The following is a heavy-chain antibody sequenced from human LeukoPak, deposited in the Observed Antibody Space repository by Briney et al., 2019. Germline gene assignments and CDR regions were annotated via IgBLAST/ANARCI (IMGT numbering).Heavy chain of an antibody. Sequence: SQTLSLTCAISGDSVSSNSAAWNWIRQSPPRGLEWVGRTYYRSKWYSDYAVSVKSRITINPDTSKNQFSLQLNSVTPEDTAVYYCTTRFLEYWGQGTLVTVSS. J-gene: IGHJ4*02. CDR3: TTRFLEY. V-gene: IGHV6-1*01. CDR2: TYYRSKWYS. CDR1: GDSVSSNSAA. D-gene: IGHD3-10*01.